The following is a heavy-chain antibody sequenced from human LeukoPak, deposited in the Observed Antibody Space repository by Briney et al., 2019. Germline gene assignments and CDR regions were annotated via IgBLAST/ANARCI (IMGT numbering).Heavy chain of an antibody. D-gene: IGHD3-9*01. V-gene: IGHV3-15*01. CDR3: AKWGHYDILTGYYFAAFDI. Sequence: GGSLRLSCAASGFTFSNAWMSWVRQAPGKGLEWVGRIKSKTDGGTTDYAAPVKGRFTISRDDSKNTLYLQMNSLKTEDTAVYYCAKWGHYDILTGYYFAAFDIWGQGTMVTVSS. CDR2: IKSKTDGGTT. J-gene: IGHJ3*02. CDR1: GFTFSNAW.